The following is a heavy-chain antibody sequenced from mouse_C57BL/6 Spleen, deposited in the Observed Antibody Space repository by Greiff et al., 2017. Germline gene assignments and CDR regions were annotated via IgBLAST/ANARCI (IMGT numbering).Heavy chain of an antibody. CDR3: TSSGAVVYYFDY. J-gene: IGHJ2*01. CDR1: GYTFTDYE. D-gene: IGHD1-1*01. CDR2: IDPANGGT. V-gene: IGHV1-15*01. Sequence: VQLQQSGAELVRPGASVTLSCKASGYTFTDYEMHWVKQTPVHGLEWIGAIDPANGGTAYNQKFKGKAILTADKSSSTAYMELRSLTSEDSAVYYCTSSGAVVYYFDYWGQGTTLTVSS.